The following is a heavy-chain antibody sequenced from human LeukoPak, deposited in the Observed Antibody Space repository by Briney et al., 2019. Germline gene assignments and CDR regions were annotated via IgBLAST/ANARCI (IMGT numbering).Heavy chain of an antibody. D-gene: IGHD7-27*01. Sequence: GGSLRLSCVASGFTFVSYAMSWVRQAPGKGLEWVSSVSGSGGNTYYADSVKGRFTISRDHPRHTLYLQMNSLRAEDTALYYCAKGLSSNIWGDFDPWGQGTLVTVSS. CDR2: VSGSGGNT. CDR1: GFTFVSYA. J-gene: IGHJ5*02. V-gene: IGHV3-23*01. CDR3: AKGLSSNIWGDFDP.